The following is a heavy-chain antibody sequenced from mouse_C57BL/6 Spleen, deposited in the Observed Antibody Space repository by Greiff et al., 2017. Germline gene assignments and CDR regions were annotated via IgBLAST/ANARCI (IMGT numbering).Heavy chain of an antibody. CDR1: GYTFTSYW. CDR3: AIRDIADYGNWFAY. CDR2: IHPSDSDT. Sequence: QVQLQQPGAELVKPGASVKVSCKASGYTFTSYWMHWVKQRPGQGLEWIGRIHPSDSDTNYNQKFKGKATLTVDKSSSTAYMQLSSLTSEDSAVYYCAIRDIADYGNWFAYWGQGTLVTVSA. D-gene: IGHD2-1*01. J-gene: IGHJ3*01. V-gene: IGHV1-74*01.